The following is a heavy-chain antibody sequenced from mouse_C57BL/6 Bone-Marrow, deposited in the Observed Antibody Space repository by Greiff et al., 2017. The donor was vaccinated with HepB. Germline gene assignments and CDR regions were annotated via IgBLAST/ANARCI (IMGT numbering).Heavy chain of an antibody. J-gene: IGHJ4*01. D-gene: IGHD1-1*01. V-gene: IGHV5-9-1*02. CDR3: TRDHPFYYYCSKFHYYAMDY. CDR2: ISSGGDYI. Sequence: EVHLVESGEGLVKPGGSLKLSCAASGFTFSSYAMSWVRQTPEKRLEWVAYISSGGDYIYYADTVKGRFTMSRDNARNTLYLQMSSLKSEDTAMYYCTRDHPFYYYCSKFHYYAMDYWGQGTSVTVSS. CDR1: GFTFSSYA.